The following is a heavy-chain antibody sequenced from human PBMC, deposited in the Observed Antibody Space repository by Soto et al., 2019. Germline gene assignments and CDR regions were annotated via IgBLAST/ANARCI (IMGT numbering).Heavy chain of an antibody. CDR1: GGHFDRFA. V-gene: IGHV1-69*01. Sequence: QVQLVQSGAEVKKPGSSVKVCCRASGGHFDRFALSWLRQAHGQGLEWMGGIIPFLSATTDAHKFQGRVTIAADPSANPLSLGVTTLPPHDSAFYYRAPGEVEHGDFGSIDVWLQSTSVTLSS. CDR3: APGEVEHGDFGSIDV. D-gene: IGHD3-10*01. J-gene: IGHJ6*02. CDR2: IIPFLSAT.